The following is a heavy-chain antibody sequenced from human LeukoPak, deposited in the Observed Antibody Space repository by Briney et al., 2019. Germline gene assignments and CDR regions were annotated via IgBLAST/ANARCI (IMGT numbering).Heavy chain of an antibody. Sequence: PETLSLTCTVSGGSISSSDYYWSWIRQPPGKGLEWIGYIYYSGSTNYNPSLKSRVTISVDTSKNQFSLKLSSVTAADTALYYCARPGGAAADPYAFDIWGQGTMVTVSS. V-gene: IGHV4-61*05. J-gene: IGHJ3*02. D-gene: IGHD6-13*01. CDR2: IYYSGST. CDR3: ARPGGAAADPYAFDI. CDR1: GGSISSSDYY.